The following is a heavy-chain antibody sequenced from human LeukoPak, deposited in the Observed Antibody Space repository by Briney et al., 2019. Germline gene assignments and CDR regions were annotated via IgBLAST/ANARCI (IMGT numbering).Heavy chain of an antibody. D-gene: IGHD6-19*01. CDR3: ARDRAFREWLVSFYYYYGTDV. V-gene: IGHV3-30-3*01. CDR2: ISYDGSNK. Sequence: GGSLRLSCAASGFTFSSYAMHWVRQAPGKGLEWVAVISYDGSNKYYADSVKGRFTISRDNSKNTLYLQMNSLRAEDTAVYYCARDRAFREWLVSFYYYYGTDVWGQGTTVAVSS. CDR1: GFTFSSYA. J-gene: IGHJ6*02.